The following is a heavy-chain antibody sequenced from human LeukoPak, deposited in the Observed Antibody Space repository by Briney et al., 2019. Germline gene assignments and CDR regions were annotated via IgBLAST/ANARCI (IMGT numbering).Heavy chain of an antibody. J-gene: IGHJ3*02. CDR2: ISGSGGST. CDR1: GFTFSSYA. V-gene: IGHV3-23*01. CDR3: AKDRGGYYDILTGYEASDAFDI. D-gene: IGHD3-9*01. Sequence: PGGSLRLSCAASGFTFSSYAMSWVRQAPGKGLEWVSAISGSGGSTYYADSVKGRFTISRDNSKNTLYLQMNSLRAEDTAVYYCAKDRGGYYDILTGYEASDAFDIWGQGTMVTVSS.